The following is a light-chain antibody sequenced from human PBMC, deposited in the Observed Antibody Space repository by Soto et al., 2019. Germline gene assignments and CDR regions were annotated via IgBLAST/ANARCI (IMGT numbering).Light chain of an antibody. CDR3: QQYVSSVT. Sequence: EIVLTQSPGSLSLSPGERATLSCRASQSVDSSFFAWYQQKPGQAPRLLIYGASNRATGIPDRCSGSGSGTDFTLTISRLEPEDFAVYYFQQYVSSVTFGQGTKVEIK. CDR1: QSVDSSF. V-gene: IGKV3-20*01. CDR2: GAS. J-gene: IGKJ1*01.